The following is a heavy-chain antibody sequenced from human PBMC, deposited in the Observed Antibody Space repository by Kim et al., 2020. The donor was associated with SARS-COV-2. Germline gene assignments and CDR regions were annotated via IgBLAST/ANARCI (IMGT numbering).Heavy chain of an antibody. Sequence: NPSRKSRVTISVDTSKNQFSLKLSSVTAADTAVYYCARHPAVAGYWYFDLWGRGTLVTVSS. J-gene: IGHJ2*01. D-gene: IGHD6-19*01. V-gene: IGHV4-39*01. CDR3: ARHPAVAGYWYFDL.